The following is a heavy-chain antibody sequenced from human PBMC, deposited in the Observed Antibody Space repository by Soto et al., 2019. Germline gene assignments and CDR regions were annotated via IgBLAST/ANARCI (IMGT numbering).Heavy chain of an antibody. V-gene: IGHV3-23*01. Sequence: GSLRLSCAASGFTFDSYAMNWVRQAPGKGLEWVSTISGSGDYTYYTDSVKGRFTISRDNSKNMMYLQMNSLRAEDTAVYYCAKDVVVAAAGNWFDPWGQGTLVTVAS. CDR3: AKDVVVAAAGNWFDP. CDR2: ISGSGDYT. J-gene: IGHJ5*02. CDR1: GFTFDSYA. D-gene: IGHD6-13*01.